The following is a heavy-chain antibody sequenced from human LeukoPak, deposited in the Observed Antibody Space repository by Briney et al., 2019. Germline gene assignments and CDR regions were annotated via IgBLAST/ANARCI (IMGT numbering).Heavy chain of an antibody. CDR1: GFTFGSYE. Sequence: PGGPLGFSVAASGFTFGSYEMTWSPQPPGGGREGSSGLRVSGGTTYYTDSVQGRFTISRDNSKNTLYLQMNSLRAEDTAVYYCARGRLVRGLVICHDYWGQGTLVTVSS. V-gene: IGHV3-23*01. J-gene: IGHJ4*02. CDR3: ARGRLVRGLVICHDY. D-gene: IGHD3-10*01. CDR2: LRVSGGTT.